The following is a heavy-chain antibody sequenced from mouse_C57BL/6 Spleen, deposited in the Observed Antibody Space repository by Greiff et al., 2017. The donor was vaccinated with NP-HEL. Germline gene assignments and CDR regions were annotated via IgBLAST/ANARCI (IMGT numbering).Heavy chain of an antibody. CDR3: AREELGPFAY. V-gene: IGHV5-4*01. D-gene: IGHD4-1*01. CDR2: ISDGGSYT. J-gene: IGHJ3*01. CDR1: GFTFSSYA. Sequence: EVQWVESGGGLVKPGGSLKLSCAASGFTFSSYAMSWVRQTPEKRLEWVATISDGGSYTYYPDNVKGRFTISRDNAKNNLYLQMSHLKSEDTAMYYCAREELGPFAYWGQGTLVTVSA.